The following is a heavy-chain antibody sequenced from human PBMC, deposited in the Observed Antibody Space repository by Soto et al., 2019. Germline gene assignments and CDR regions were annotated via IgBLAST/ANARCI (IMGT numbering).Heavy chain of an antibody. CDR2: IKQDGSEK. V-gene: IGHV3-7*01. CDR3: ARGIAVAGTVFDY. Sequence: GGSLRLSCAASGFTFSSYWMSWVRQAPGKGLEWVANIKQDGSEKYYVDSVKGRFTISRDNAKNSLYLQMNSLRAEDTAVYYCARGIAVAGTVFDYWGQGTLVTVSS. CDR1: GFTFSSYW. J-gene: IGHJ4*02. D-gene: IGHD6-19*01.